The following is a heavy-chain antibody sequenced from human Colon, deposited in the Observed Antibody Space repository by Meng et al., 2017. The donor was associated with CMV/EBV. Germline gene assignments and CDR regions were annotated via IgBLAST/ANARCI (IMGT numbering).Heavy chain of an antibody. J-gene: IGHJ4*02. V-gene: IGHV1-18*03. CDR3: ARGYDYTNYVPVDF. CDR2: ISGFNGKT. Sequence: ASVKVSCKASGYIFNHYGINWVRQAPGQGLEWMGWISGFNGKTFYAQTFQDSLTLTTDTSTTTAYMELRGLRSDDMAVYFCARGYDYTNYVPVDFWGQGTLVTVSS. CDR1: GYIFNHYG. D-gene: IGHD4-11*01.